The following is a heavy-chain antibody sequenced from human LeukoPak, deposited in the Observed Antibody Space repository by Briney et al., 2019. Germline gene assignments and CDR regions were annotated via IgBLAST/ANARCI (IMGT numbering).Heavy chain of an antibody. CDR2: IKQDGSEE. D-gene: IGHD5-18*01. V-gene: IGHV3-7*03. CDR1: GFTFSSYA. J-gene: IGHJ4*02. CDR3: ARAKASAMFSSDY. Sequence: PGGSLRLSCAASGFTFSSYAMSWVRQAPGKGLEWVANIKQDGSEEYYVGSVKGRFIISRDNAKNSLYLQMNSLRVEDTAVYYCARAKASAMFSSDYWGQGTLVTVSS.